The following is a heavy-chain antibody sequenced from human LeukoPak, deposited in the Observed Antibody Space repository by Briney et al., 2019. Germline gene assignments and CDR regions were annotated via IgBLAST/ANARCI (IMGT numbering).Heavy chain of an antibody. CDR3: ARDLRDLYYFDY. Sequence: QPGRSLRLSCAASGFTFSSYAMHWVRQAPGKGLEWVAVISYDGSKKYYADSVKGRFTISRDNSMNALYVQVNSLRAEDTAVYYCARDLRDLYYFDYWGQGTLVTVSS. J-gene: IGHJ4*02. CDR1: GFTFSSYA. V-gene: IGHV3-30-3*01. CDR2: ISYDGSKK. D-gene: IGHD2-21*02.